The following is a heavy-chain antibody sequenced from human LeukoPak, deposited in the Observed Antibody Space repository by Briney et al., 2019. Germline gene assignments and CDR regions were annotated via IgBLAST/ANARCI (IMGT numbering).Heavy chain of an antibody. CDR3: AREGYYAFDY. Sequence: GGSLRLSCAASGFTASSNYMSWVRQAPGKGLEWVSVIYSDDRTYYADSVKGRFTISRHTSKKTLYLQMNSLRAEDTAVYYCAREGYYAFDYWGQGTLVTVSS. CDR2: IYSDDRT. V-gene: IGHV3-53*04. CDR1: GFTASSNY. D-gene: IGHD3-22*01. J-gene: IGHJ4*02.